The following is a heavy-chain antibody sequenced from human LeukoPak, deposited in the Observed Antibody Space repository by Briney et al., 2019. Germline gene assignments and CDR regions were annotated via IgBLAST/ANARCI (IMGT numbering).Heavy chain of an antibody. CDR3: AKWGDYDVLTGYYVSDY. CDR1: GFTSSNYA. CDR2: ITGGGSGI. J-gene: IGHJ4*02. D-gene: IGHD3-9*01. Sequence: PGGSLRLSCAASGFTSSNYAMSWVRQAPGKGLEWVSAITGGGSGIYYADSMKSRFTISRDNSKNTLYLQINGLRAEDTAVYYCAKWGDYDVLTGYYVSDYWGQGTLVTVSS. V-gene: IGHV3-23*01.